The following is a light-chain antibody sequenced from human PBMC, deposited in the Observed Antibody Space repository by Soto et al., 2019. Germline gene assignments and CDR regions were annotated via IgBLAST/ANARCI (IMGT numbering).Light chain of an antibody. J-gene: IGLJ1*01. Sequence: QSVLTQPPSASGTPWQGVTISCSGSTSNIGSNYVYWYQQLPGTAPKLLIYRNNQRPSGVPDRFSGSKSGTSASLAISGLRPDDEADYFCATWDDSLNGFYVFGTGTKVTVL. CDR3: ATWDDSLNGFYV. CDR1: TSNIGSNY. CDR2: RNN. V-gene: IGLV1-47*01.